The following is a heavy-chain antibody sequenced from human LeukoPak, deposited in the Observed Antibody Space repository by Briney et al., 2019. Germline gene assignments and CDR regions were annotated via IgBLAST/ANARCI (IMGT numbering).Heavy chain of an antibody. CDR2: INWNGAAT. Sequence: GGSLRLSCEASGFIFDDYGMSWVRQAPGKGLEWVSGINWNGAATRYGDSVKGRFTISRDNAKNSLYLRMNSLRAEDTALYYCARPRGNSGYDNAFDIWGQGTMVTVSS. J-gene: IGHJ3*02. CDR3: ARPRGNSGYDNAFDI. D-gene: IGHD5-12*01. V-gene: IGHV3-20*04. CDR1: GFIFDDYG.